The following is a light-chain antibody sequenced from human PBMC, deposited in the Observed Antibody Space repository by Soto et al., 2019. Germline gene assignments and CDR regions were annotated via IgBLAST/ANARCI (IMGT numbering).Light chain of an antibody. V-gene: IGKV1-5*03. Sequence: DIQTTQSPSTLSGSVGDRVTITCRASQTISSWLAWYQQKPGKAHKLLIYKASTLKSGVPSRFSGSGSGTEFTLTISSLQPDDFATYYCQHYNSYSEAFGQGTRGDIK. CDR2: KAS. CDR3: QHYNSYSEA. J-gene: IGKJ1*01. CDR1: QTISSW.